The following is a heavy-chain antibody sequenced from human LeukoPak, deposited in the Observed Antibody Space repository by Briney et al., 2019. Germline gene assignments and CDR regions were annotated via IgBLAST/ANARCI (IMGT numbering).Heavy chain of an antibody. CDR2: ISGSGDTT. CDR1: GFTFSSFA. V-gene: IGHV3-23*01. Sequence: GGSLRLSCAASGFTFSSFAMNWVRQAPGKGLEWVSIISGSGDTTHYTDSVKGRFTVSRDNSKNTLYLQMNSLTAADTAVYYCAKERYDSSGYYDYWGQGTLVTVSS. CDR3: AKERYDSSGYYDY. D-gene: IGHD3-22*01. J-gene: IGHJ4*02.